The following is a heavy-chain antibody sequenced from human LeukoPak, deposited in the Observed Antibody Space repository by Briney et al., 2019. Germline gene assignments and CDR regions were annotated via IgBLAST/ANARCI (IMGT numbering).Heavy chain of an antibody. D-gene: IGHD3-10*01. Sequence: ASVKVSCKASGYTFTGYYMHWVRQAPGQGLEWMGWANPNSGGTHSAQKFQGRVTMTRDTSISTVYMELSSLRSDDTAIYYCARGPSSGIDYWGQGTLVTVSS. CDR3: ARGPSSGIDY. CDR1: GYTFTGYY. CDR2: ANPNSGGT. J-gene: IGHJ4*02. V-gene: IGHV1-2*02.